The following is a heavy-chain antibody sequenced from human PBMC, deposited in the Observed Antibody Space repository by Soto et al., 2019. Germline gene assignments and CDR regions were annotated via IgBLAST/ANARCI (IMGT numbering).Heavy chain of an antibody. J-gene: IGHJ4*02. V-gene: IGHV1-69*01. CDR3: AKEELMVYATITGSYDY. CDR1: GGTFSSYA. D-gene: IGHD2-8*01. Sequence: QVQLVQSGAEVKKPGSSVKVSCKASGGTFSSYAISWVRQAPGQGLEWMGGIIPIFGTANYAQKFQGRVTMTADESTSTAYMELSSLRSEDTAVYYCAKEELMVYATITGSYDYWGQGTLVTVSS. CDR2: IIPIFGTA.